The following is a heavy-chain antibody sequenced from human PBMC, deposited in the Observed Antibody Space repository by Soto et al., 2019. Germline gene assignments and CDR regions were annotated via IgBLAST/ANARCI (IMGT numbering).Heavy chain of an antibody. V-gene: IGHV1-69*01. J-gene: IGHJ4*02. D-gene: IGHD3-22*01. Sequence: QVHLVQSGAEVKKPGSSVKVSCKASGGTVSSYAITWVRQAPGKGLEWMGVFIPIFVSAHYAQKFQGRVTITADESTSTAYMELSGLGSEDTAVYYCARGLSSDSTGFRGYDLWGQGTLVTVSS. CDR3: ARGLSSDSTGFRGYDL. CDR2: FIPIFVSA. CDR1: GGTVSSYA.